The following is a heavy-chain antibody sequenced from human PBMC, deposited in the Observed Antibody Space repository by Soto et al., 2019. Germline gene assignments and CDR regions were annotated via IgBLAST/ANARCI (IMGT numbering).Heavy chain of an antibody. CDR1: GFTFRSFT. D-gene: IGHD6-13*01. Sequence: EVQLVESGGGLVKPGGSLRLSCAASGFTFRSFTMNWVRQAPGKGLEWVSTISSNSAYIYYTDALRGRFTISRDNAKNSLHIPMNSLRAEDTAVYYCTRDASRDSSARGWFDPWGPGTRVTVSS. J-gene: IGHJ5*02. CDR2: ISSNSAYI. CDR3: TRDASRDSSARGWFDP. V-gene: IGHV3-21*02.